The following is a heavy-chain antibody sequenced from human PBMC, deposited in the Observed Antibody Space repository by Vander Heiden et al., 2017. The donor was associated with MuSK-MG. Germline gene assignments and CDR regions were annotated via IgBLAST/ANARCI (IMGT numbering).Heavy chain of an antibody. V-gene: IGHV3-66*02. CDR1: GFTVSSNY. CDR2: IYSGGST. Sequence: EVQLVESGGGLVQPGGSLRLSCAASGFTVSSNYMSWVRQAPGKGLEWVSVIYSGGSTYYADSVKGRFTISRDNSKNTLYLQMNSLRAEDTAVYYCARDTGPRGYSYGFSFDYWGQGTLVTVSS. J-gene: IGHJ4*02. D-gene: IGHD5-18*01. CDR3: ARDTGPRGYSYGFSFDY.